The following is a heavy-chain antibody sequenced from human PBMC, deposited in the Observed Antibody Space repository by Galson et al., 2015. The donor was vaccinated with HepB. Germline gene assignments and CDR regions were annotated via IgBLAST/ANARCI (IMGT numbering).Heavy chain of an antibody. V-gene: IGHV3-30-3*01. CDR3: AFTYCSSTSCYPHAFDY. J-gene: IGHJ4*02. CDR1: GFTFSSYA. CDR2: ISYDGSNT. D-gene: IGHD2-2*01. Sequence: SLRLSCAASGFTFSSYAMHWVRQAPGKGLEWVAVISYDGSNTYYADSVKGRFTISRDNSKNTLYLQMNSLRAEDTAVYYCAFTYCSSTSCYPHAFDYWGQGTLVTVSS.